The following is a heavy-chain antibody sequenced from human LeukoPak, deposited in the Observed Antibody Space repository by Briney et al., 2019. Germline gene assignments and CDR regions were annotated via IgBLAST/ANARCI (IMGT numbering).Heavy chain of an antibody. CDR1: GFTFSSYA. CDR2: ISGSGGST. Sequence: GGSLRLSCAASGFTFSSYAMSWVRQAPGKGLEWVSAISGSGGSTYYADSVKGRFTISRDNSKNTLYLQMNGLRAEDTAVYYCAKGGIVVVITKYYFDYWGQGTLVTVSS. J-gene: IGHJ4*02. V-gene: IGHV3-23*01. CDR3: AKGGIVVVITKYYFDY. D-gene: IGHD3-22*01.